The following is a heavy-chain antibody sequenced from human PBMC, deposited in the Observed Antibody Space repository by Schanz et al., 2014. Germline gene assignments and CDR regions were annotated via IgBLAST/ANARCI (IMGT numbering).Heavy chain of an antibody. CDR1: GGSLSGYF. CDR2: VNYIGST. V-gene: IGHV4-34*11. J-gene: IGHJ4*02. Sequence: QVQLQQWGAGLLKPSETLSLTCAVYGGSLSGYFWSWVRQAPGKGLEWIGYVNYIGSTKYNPSLESRVTISADTSKKQFSLKMTSVTTADTAVYYCASTHWFGSGTTIVDYWGQGTLVTVSS. CDR3: ASTHWFGSGTTIVDY. D-gene: IGHD3-10*01.